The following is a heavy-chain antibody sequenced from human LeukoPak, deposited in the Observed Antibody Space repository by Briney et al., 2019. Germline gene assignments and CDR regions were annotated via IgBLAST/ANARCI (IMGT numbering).Heavy chain of an antibody. V-gene: IGHV5-51*01. CDR3: VRPEGGNGMDV. D-gene: IGHD1-26*01. J-gene: IGHJ6*02. CDR1: GYGFTTYW. Sequence: GESLQISCKGSGYGFTTYWIGWVRQMPGKGLEWMGTIYPGDSDTRYSPSLQGLVTISADKSISTAYLQWSSLKASDTAMYYCVRPEGGNGMDVWGQGTTVTVSS. CDR2: IYPGDSDT.